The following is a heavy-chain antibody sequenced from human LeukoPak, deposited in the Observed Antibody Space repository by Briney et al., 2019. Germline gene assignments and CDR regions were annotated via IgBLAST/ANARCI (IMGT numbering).Heavy chain of an antibody. CDR1: GFTFSSYE. Sequence: GGSLRLSCAASGFTFSSYEMNWVRQAPGKGLEWVSSISSSSSYIYYADSVKGRFTISRDNAKNSLYLQMNTLRAEDTAVYYCARSRRRELLGTYFDYWGQGTLVTASS. CDR3: ARSRRRELLGTYFDY. CDR2: ISSSSSYI. V-gene: IGHV3-21*01. D-gene: IGHD1-26*01. J-gene: IGHJ4*02.